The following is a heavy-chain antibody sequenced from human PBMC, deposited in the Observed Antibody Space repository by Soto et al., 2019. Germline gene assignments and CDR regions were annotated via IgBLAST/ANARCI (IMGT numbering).Heavy chain of an antibody. CDR1: GFKFNYYA. Sequence: EVQLVESGGGLVQPGGSLRLSCAASGFKFNYYAMNWVRQVPGKGLEWVSYISATSAKIDYADPVKGRFTISRDNARNSLYLQMNRLRDEDTAGYRCVGESSYGSHWVSHFDQWGRGTLVTVSS. CDR2: ISATSAKI. CDR3: VGESSYGSHWVSHFDQ. D-gene: IGHD3-16*01. J-gene: IGHJ4*02. V-gene: IGHV3-48*02.